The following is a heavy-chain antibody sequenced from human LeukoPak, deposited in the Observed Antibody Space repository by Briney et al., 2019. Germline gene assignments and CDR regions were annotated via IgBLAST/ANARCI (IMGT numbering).Heavy chain of an antibody. J-gene: IGHJ4*02. CDR2: ISYDGSNK. V-gene: IGHV3-30*18. D-gene: IGHD5-24*01. CDR1: GFTFSSYG. CDR3: AKRQKAPKGRWLQVLDY. Sequence: QPGGSLRLSCAASGFTFSSYGMHWVRQAPGKGLEWVAVISYDGSNKYYADSVKGRFTISRDNSKNTLYLQMNSLRAEDTAVYYCAKRQKAPKGRWLQVLDYWGQGTLVTVSS.